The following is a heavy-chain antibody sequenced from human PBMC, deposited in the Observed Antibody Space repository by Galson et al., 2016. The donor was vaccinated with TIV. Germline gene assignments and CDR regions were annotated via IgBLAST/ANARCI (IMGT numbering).Heavy chain of an antibody. CDR3: VRFLGSTSTVC. D-gene: IGHD3-16*01. CDR1: GFTFSSYW. V-gene: IGHV3-74*01. J-gene: IGHJ4*02. CDR2: MNIDGTIT. Sequence: SLRLSCAASGFTFSSYWMHWVRQAPGKGLVWVSRMNIDGTITTYADSVQGRFTISRDNAKNTLYLQMNSLRAEDTAVYYCVRFLGSTSTVCWGQGTLVTVSS.